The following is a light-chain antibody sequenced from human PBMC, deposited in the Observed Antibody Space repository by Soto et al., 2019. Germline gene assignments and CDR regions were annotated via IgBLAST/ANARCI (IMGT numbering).Light chain of an antibody. Sequence: EIGMTQSPATLSVSPGERATLSCRAIQSVSTNLAWYQQKPGQAPRLLIYGFSSTRATGIPARFSASGSGAEFTLTISSLQSEDFALYYCQQYNKWPPITFGQGTRLEI. CDR2: GFSS. V-gene: IGKV3-15*01. CDR3: QQYNKWPPIT. CDR1: QSVSTN. J-gene: IGKJ5*01.